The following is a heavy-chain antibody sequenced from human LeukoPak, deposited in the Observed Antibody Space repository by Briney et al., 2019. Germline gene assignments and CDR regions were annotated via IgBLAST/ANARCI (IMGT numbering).Heavy chain of an antibody. CDR2: IYYSGST. Sequence: PSETLSLTCTVSGGSISSSSYYWGWIRQPPGKGLEWIGYIYYSGSTNYNPSLKSRVTISVDTSKNQFSLKLSSVTAADTAVYYCARRRLGRYHEYYFDYWGQGTLVTVSS. CDR1: GGSISSSSYY. V-gene: IGHV4-61*05. J-gene: IGHJ4*02. CDR3: ARRRLGRYHEYYFDY. D-gene: IGHD2-2*01.